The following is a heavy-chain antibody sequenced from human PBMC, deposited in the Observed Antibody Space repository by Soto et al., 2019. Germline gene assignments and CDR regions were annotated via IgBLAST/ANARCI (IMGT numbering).Heavy chain of an antibody. CDR3: ARDEGTYYHYYGMDV. V-gene: IGHV5-51*01. Sequence: GESLKISCQSHGYSFTTYWIAWVRQKPGKGLEWMGSFHPGESDTRYSPSFQGHVTISADRSITTAYLQWSSLQASDTAMYYCARDEGTYYHYYGMDVWGQGTTVTVSS. D-gene: IGHD6-6*01. CDR1: GYSFTTYW. J-gene: IGHJ6*02. CDR2: FHPGESDT.